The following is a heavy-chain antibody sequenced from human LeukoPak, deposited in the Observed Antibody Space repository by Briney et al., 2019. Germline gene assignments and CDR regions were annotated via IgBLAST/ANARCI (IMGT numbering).Heavy chain of an antibody. D-gene: IGHD1-14*01. CDR3: ARDPKLRNHGIDY. CDR1: GGSISSSSYY. CDR2: IYYSGST. J-gene: IGHJ4*02. Sequence: SETLSLTCTVSGGSISSSSYYWGWLRQPPGKGLEWIGSIYYSGSTYYNPSLKSRVTISVDTSKNQFSLKLSSVTAADTAVYYCARDPKLRNHGIDYWGQGTLVTVSS. V-gene: IGHV4-39*07.